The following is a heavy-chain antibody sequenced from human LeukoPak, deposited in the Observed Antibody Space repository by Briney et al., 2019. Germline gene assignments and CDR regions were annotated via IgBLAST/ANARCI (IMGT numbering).Heavy chain of an antibody. CDR1: GFTFSDFW. J-gene: IGHJ6*02. Sequence: GGALRLSCAGSGFTFSDFWMTWVRQTPGKGLEGVANIKEDGTEKNFVDSVKCRITLSRDNSKNTLYLQMNSLRAEDTAVYYCARGRFGELLYYYYGMDVWGQGTTVTVSS. D-gene: IGHD3-10*01. CDR2: IKEDGTEK. CDR3: ARGRFGELLYYYYGMDV. V-gene: IGHV3-7*01.